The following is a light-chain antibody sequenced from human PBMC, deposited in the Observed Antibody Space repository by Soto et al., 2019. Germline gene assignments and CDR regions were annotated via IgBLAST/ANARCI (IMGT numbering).Light chain of an antibody. J-gene: IGKJ4*01. CDR3: LQNNNYPLT. CDR2: AAS. CDR1: QDIRSD. V-gene: IGKV1-6*01. Sequence: AIQMTQSPSSLSASVGDRVTVTCRASQDIRSDVGWYQQKPGQAPKVLMYAASRLHSGVPSRFSGSGSGTNFVLTISSLQPEDAATYYCLQNNNYPLTFGGGTKVDIK.